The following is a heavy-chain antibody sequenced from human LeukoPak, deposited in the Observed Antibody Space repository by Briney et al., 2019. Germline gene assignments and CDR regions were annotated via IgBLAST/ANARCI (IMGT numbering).Heavy chain of an antibody. Sequence: GGSLRLSCAASGFTFSSYAMHWVRQAPGKGLEWVAVTSYDGSNKYYADSVKGRFTISRDNSKNTLYLQMNSLRAEDTAVYYCARDRSGYYAGDYYYYMDVWGKGTTVTVSS. D-gene: IGHD3-22*01. CDR2: TSYDGSNK. CDR3: ARDRSGYYAGDYYYYMDV. CDR1: GFTFSSYA. V-gene: IGHV3-30*01. J-gene: IGHJ6*03.